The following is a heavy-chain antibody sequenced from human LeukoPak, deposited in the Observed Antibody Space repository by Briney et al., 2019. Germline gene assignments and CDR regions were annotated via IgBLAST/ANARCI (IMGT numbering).Heavy chain of an antibody. CDR2: VSGSYST. J-gene: IGHJ3*02. CDR1: GFTFSNYA. CDR3: AKVSGVGLGAFDI. V-gene: IGHV3-23*01. D-gene: IGHD1-26*01. Sequence: PGGSLRLSCAASGFTFSNYAMSWVRQAPGKGLEWVSAVSGSYSTYYADSVKGRFTISRDNSKNTLYLQMNSLRAEDTALYYCAKVSGVGLGAFDIWGQGTMVSVSS.